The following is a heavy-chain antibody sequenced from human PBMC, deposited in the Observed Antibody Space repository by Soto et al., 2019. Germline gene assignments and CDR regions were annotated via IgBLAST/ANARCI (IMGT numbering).Heavy chain of an antibody. CDR3: ARKPNYFDY. CDR1: GYTFTSYG. Sequence: QVQLVQSGAEVKKPGASVKVSCKASGYTFTSYGISWVRQAPGQGLEWMGWISAYNGNTKYAQKLQGRVTLTTDTSTSTADMELMSLRSDDTAVYSSARKPNYFDYWGQGTLVTVSS. CDR2: ISAYNGNT. V-gene: IGHV1-18*01. J-gene: IGHJ4*02.